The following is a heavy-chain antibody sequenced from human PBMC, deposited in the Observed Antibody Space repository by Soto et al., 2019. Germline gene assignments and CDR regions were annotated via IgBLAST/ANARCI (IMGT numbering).Heavy chain of an antibody. Sequence: GGSLRLSCAASGFTVSSNYMSWLRQAPVKGLEWVSVIYIGGSTYYADPVKGRFTISRDNSKNTLYLQMNSLRAEDTAVYYCARDRPIYDNVWGSYRYRNGMDVWGQGTTVTVSS. CDR3: ARDRPIYDNVWGSYRYRNGMDV. CDR1: GFTVSSNY. CDR2: IYIGGST. D-gene: IGHD3-16*02. J-gene: IGHJ6*02. V-gene: IGHV3-53*01.